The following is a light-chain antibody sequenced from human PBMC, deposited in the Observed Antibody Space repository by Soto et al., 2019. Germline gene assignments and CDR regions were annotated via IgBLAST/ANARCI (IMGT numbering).Light chain of an antibody. CDR3: QQYSDWKT. CDR2: DAS. J-gene: IGKJ2*01. Sequence: ETVMTQSPATLSVSPGDRATLSCRASRNVGSKLAWYQQKPGQAPRLLISDASTRATGIPAGFSGSGSGTEFTLTISSLQSEDFAVYYCQQYSDWKTFGQGTKLEIK. V-gene: IGKV3-15*01. CDR1: RNVGSK.